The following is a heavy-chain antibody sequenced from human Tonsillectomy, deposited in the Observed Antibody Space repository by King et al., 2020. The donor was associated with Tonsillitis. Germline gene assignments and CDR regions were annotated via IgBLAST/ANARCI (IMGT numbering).Heavy chain of an antibody. V-gene: IGHV3-48*01. Sequence: VQLVESGGGLVQPGGSLRLSCAASGFTFSSSSMNWVRQAPGKGLEWGSYISSSSSTIYYADSVKGRFTISRDSDKNSLYLQINSLRAEDTAVYYCAGDGPRNYYYIDYWGQGTLVTVSS. CDR1: GFTFSSSS. D-gene: IGHD1-7*01. CDR2: ISSSSSTI. J-gene: IGHJ4*02. CDR3: AGDGPRNYYYIDY.